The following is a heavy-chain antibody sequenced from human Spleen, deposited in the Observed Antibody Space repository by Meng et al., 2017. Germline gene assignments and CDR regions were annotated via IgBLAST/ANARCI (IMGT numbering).Heavy chain of an antibody. Sequence: ASVKVSCKASGYTFTGYYMHWVRQAPGQGLEWMGRINPNSGGTKYAQKFQGRVTMTRDTSISTAYMELSRLRSDDTAVYYCARGRRSPRYFDWSRDDACDIWGQGTMVTVSS. CDR2: INPNSGGT. CDR1: GYTFTGYY. CDR3: ARGRRSPRYFDWSRDDACDI. D-gene: IGHD3-9*01. V-gene: IGHV1-2*06. J-gene: IGHJ3*02.